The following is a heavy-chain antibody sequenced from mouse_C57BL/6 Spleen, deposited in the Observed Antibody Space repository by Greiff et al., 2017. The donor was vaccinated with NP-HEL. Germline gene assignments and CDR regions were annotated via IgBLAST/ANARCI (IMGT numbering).Heavy chain of an antibody. CDR2: IDPSDSYT. CDR1: GYTFTSYW. Sequence: QVQLQQPGAELVKPGASVKLSCKASGYTFTSYWMQLVKQRPGQGLEWIGEIDPSDSYTNYNQKFKGKATLTVDTSSSTAYMQLSSLTSEDSAVYYCARKTTVLDYWGQGTTLTVSS. D-gene: IGHD1-1*01. J-gene: IGHJ2*01. V-gene: IGHV1-50*01. CDR3: ARKTTVLDY.